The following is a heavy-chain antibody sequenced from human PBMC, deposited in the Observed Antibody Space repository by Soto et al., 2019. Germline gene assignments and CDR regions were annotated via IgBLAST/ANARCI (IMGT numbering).Heavy chain of an antibody. CDR3: ARASPYSSGWDNWFDP. Sequence: SETLSLTCTVSGGSISSYYWNWIRQPPGKGLEWIGYIYYSGSTNYHPSLKSRVTISVDTSKNQFSLKLSSVTAADTAVYYCARASPYSSGWDNWFDPWGQGTLVTVSS. CDR2: IYYSGST. V-gene: IGHV4-59*01. CDR1: GGSISSYY. D-gene: IGHD6-19*01. J-gene: IGHJ5*02.